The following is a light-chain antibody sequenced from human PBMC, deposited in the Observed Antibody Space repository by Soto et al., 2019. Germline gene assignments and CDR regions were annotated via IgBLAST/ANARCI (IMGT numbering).Light chain of an antibody. CDR1: ISDVGGYNY. Sequence: QSALTQPPSASGSPGQSVTISCTGTISDVGGYNYVAWYQQHPGKAPKLMIYEVNRRPPGVPDRFSGSKSGSTASLTVSGLQAEDEADYYCSSYAGRNTFVFGTGTKLTVL. CDR3: SSYAGRNTFV. CDR2: EVN. J-gene: IGLJ1*01. V-gene: IGLV2-8*01.